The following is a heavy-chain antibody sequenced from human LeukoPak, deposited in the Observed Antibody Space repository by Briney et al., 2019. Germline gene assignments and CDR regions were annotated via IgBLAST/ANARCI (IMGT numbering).Heavy chain of an antibody. D-gene: IGHD4-17*01. Sequence: GGSLRLSCAASGFSFSSFSMTWVRQAPGKGLEWVSSTGDTTYYADSVKGRFIISRDNSKNTLYLQMNSLRADDTAIYYCVKRGEEGSWGQGTLVIVS. V-gene: IGHV3-23*01. CDR2: TGDTT. CDR1: GFSFSSFS. J-gene: IGHJ5*02. CDR3: VKRGEEGS.